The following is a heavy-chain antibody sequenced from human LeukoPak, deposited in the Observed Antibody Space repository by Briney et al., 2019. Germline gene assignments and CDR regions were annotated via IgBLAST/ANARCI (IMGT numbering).Heavy chain of an antibody. CDR3: ARRASGHYYFDY. CDR1: GYSFTSYW. V-gene: IGHV5-51*01. CDR2: IYPGDSDT. J-gene: IGHJ4*02. D-gene: IGHD3-22*01. Sequence: HGESLQISCKVSGYSFTSYWIGWVRQLPGKGLEWMGIIYPGDSDTRYSPSFQGQVTISADKSISTAYLQWSSLKASDTAMFYCARRASGHYYFDYWGQGNLVTVSS.